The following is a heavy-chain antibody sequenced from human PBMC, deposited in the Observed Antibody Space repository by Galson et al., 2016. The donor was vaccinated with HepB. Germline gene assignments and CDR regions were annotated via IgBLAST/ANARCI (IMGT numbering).Heavy chain of an antibody. J-gene: IGHJ4*02. V-gene: IGHV4-31*02. Sequence: GLEWIGHIYYSGSTYYNPSLKSRVTISVDTSKNQFSLKLSSVTAADTAVYYCARMVYGDAYYFDYWGQGTLVTVSS. CDR2: IYYSGST. CDR3: ARMVYGDAYYFDY. D-gene: IGHD4-17*01.